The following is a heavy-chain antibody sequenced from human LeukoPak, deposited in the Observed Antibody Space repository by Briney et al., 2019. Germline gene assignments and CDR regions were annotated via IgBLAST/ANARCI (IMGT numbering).Heavy chain of an antibody. CDR1: GGSISSYY. CDR2: IYTSGST. D-gene: IGHD1-26*01. J-gene: IGHJ4*02. Sequence: SETLSLTCTVSGGSISSYYWSWIRQPAGKGLEWIGRIYTSGSTNYNPSLKSRVTISVDTSKNQFSLKLSSVTAADTAVYYCARHNRWELFYLFDYWGQGTLVTVSS. CDR3: ARHNRWELFYLFDY. V-gene: IGHV4-4*07.